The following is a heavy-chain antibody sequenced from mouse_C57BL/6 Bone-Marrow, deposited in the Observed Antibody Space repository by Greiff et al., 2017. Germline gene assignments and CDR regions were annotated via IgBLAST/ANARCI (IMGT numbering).Heavy chain of an antibody. J-gene: IGHJ4*01. CDR1: GFSIHSACY. D-gene: IGHD2-12*01. CDR3: ARLPRWDYAMDY. Sequence: EVKLVESGPSLVRPSQTLSLTCTVTGFSIHSACYWIWIRQFPGNKLEYIGYTFYSGITSYNPSLERRTYITRDTSKNQFSLKLSSVTTEDTATYYCARLPRWDYAMDYWGQGTSVTVSS. CDR2: TFYSGIT. V-gene: IGHV3-3*01.